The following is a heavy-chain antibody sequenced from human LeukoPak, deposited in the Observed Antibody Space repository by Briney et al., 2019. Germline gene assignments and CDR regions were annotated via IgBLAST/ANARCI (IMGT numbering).Heavy chain of an antibody. Sequence: SGGSLRLSCAASGVTLSSYEMNWVRQAPGKGREWVSYISSRGTIIYYADSVKGRFTISRDNAKNSLYLQMNSLRAEDTAVHYCARGDRYDWDYYYYMDVWGKGTTVTISS. CDR3: ARGDRYDWDYYYYMDV. CDR2: ISSRGTII. V-gene: IGHV3-48*03. J-gene: IGHJ6*03. CDR1: GVTLSSYE. D-gene: IGHD1-20*01.